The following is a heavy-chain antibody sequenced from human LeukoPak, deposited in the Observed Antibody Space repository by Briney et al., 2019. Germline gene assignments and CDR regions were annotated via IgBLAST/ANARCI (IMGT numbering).Heavy chain of an antibody. Sequence: SETLSLTCTVSGASISNDYWNWVRQSPEKGLEWLGYVSSRGATNYTPSLRSRVTISGDTSKNQFSLRLTSVSAADTAMYFCARDEGNYYGMAFDFWGQGILVTVSS. CDR2: VSSRGAT. CDR1: GASISNDY. J-gene: IGHJ4*02. D-gene: IGHD3-10*01. V-gene: IGHV4-59*01. CDR3: ARDEGNYYGMAFDF.